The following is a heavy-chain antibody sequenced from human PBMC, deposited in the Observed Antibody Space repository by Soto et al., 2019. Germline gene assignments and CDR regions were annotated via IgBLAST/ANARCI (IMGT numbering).Heavy chain of an antibody. V-gene: IGHV5-10-1*01. Sequence: GESLKISCTGSGYSFTSYWISWVRQMPGKGQERMGRIDPSDSYTNYSPSFQGHVTISADKSISTAYLQWSRLKASDTAMYYCARFQAARLGMDVWGQGTTVTVSS. J-gene: IGHJ6*02. CDR2: IDPSDSYT. D-gene: IGHD6-6*01. CDR3: ARFQAARLGMDV. CDR1: GYSFTSYW.